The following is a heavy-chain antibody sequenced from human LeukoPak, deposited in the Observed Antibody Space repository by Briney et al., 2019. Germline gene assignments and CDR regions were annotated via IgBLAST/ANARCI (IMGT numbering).Heavy chain of an antibody. J-gene: IGHJ5*02. Sequence: ASVKVSCKASGYTFTGHYMHWVRQAPGQGLEWMGWINPNSGGTNYAQKFQGRVTMTRDTSISTAYMELSRLTSDDTAVYYCARAGLLAVAGIGDNNWFDPWGQGTLVTVSS. V-gene: IGHV1-2*02. CDR2: INPNSGGT. CDR3: ARAGLLAVAGIGDNNWFDP. CDR1: GYTFTGHY. D-gene: IGHD6-19*01.